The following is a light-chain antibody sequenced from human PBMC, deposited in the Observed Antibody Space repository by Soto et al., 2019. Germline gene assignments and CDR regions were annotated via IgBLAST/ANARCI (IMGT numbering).Light chain of an antibody. Sequence: IVLTQSPATLSLSPGDRATLSCRASQSVSTYLAWYQQKPGQAPRLLIYDASNRATGIPARFSGSGSGTDFTLTISSLEPEDFAVYYCQQRRSWPPITFGPGTKVDIK. CDR1: QSVSTY. CDR3: QQRRSWPPIT. CDR2: DAS. V-gene: IGKV3-11*01. J-gene: IGKJ3*01.